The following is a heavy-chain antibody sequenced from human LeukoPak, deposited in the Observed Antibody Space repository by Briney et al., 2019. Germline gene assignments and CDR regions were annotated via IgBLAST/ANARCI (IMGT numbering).Heavy chain of an antibody. CDR1: GFTFNSHW. Sequence: GGSLRLSCAASGFTFNSHWMNWVRQAPGKGLEWVANIKQDGSEDYYMDSVKGRFIISRDNAKNSVYLQMNSLRVEDTAVYYCARDIRSTSSSDYWGQGTLVTVSS. J-gene: IGHJ4*02. CDR2: IKQDGSED. D-gene: IGHD2-2*01. CDR3: ARDIRSTSSSDY. V-gene: IGHV3-7*01.